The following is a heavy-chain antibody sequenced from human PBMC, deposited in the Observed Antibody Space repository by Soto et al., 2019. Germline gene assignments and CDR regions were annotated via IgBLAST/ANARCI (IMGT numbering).Heavy chain of an antibody. Sequence: QVQLVESGGGVVQPGRSLRLSCAASGFTFSSYAMHWVRQAPGKGLEWVAVISYDGSNKYYADSVKGRFTISRDNSKNAMYLQMNSLRAEDTAVYYWARGKGIAVPLRNWFDPWGQGTLVTVSS. J-gene: IGHJ5*02. CDR3: ARGKGIAVPLRNWFDP. CDR2: ISYDGSNK. V-gene: IGHV3-30-3*01. CDR1: GFTFSSYA. D-gene: IGHD6-19*01.